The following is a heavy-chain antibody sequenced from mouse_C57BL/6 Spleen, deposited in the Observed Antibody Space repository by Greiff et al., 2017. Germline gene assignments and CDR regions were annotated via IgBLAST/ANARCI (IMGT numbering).Heavy chain of an antibody. CDR3: ERAGAGAMDY. Sequence: QVQLQQPGAELVKPGASVKLSCKASGYTFTSYWMHWVKQRPGQGLEWIGMIHPNSGSTNYNEKFKSKATLTVDKSSSTAYMQLSSLTSEDSAVYYCERAGAGAMDYWGQGTSVTVSS. CDR1: GYTFTSYW. V-gene: IGHV1-64*01. CDR2: IHPNSGST. J-gene: IGHJ4*01. D-gene: IGHD3-3*01.